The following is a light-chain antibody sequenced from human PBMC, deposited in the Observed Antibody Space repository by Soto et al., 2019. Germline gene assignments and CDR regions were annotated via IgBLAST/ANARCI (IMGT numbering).Light chain of an antibody. CDR1: RSDVGTNNY. Sequence: QSALTQPASVSGSPGQSITISCTGARSDVGTNNYVSWYQHHPGKAPKLMIFEVSNRPSGVSNRFSGSKSANTASLTISGLQAEDEADSYCSSYTRSGTPVFGTGTKLTVL. CDR2: EVS. CDR3: SSYTRSGTPV. J-gene: IGLJ1*01. V-gene: IGLV2-14*01.